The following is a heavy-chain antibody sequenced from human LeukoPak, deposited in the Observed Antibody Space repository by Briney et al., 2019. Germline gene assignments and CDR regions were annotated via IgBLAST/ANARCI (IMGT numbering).Heavy chain of an antibody. D-gene: IGHD3-22*01. J-gene: IGHJ3*02. CDR2: IIPIFGIA. CDR1: GGTFSNYA. CDR3: ARGRGYYDSSGYYYAVFDI. Sequence: ASVKVSCKASGGTFSNYAISWVRQAPGQGLEWMGGIIPIFGIANYAQKFQGRVTITADESTSTAYMDLSSLRSEDTAVYYCARGRGYYDSSGYYYAVFDIWGQGTMVTVSS. V-gene: IGHV1-69*13.